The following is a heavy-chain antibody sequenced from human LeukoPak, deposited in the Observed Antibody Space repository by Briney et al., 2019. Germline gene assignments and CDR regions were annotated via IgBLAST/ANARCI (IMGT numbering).Heavy chain of an antibody. CDR1: GGTFSSYA. CDR3: ARRGMIVGEAVDY. J-gene: IGHJ4*02. D-gene: IGHD3-22*01. V-gene: IGHV1-69*05. CDR2: IIPIFGTA. Sequence: SVKVSCKASGGTFSSYAISWVRQAPGQGLEWMGRIIPIFGTANYAQKFQGRDTITTDESTSTAYMELSSLRSEDTAVYYCARRGMIVGEAVDYWGQGTLVTVSS.